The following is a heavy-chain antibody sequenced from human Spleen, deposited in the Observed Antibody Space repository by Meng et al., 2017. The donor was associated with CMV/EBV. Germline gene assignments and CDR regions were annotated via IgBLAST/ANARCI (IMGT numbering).Heavy chain of an antibody. J-gene: IGHJ4*02. V-gene: IGHV4-4*07. D-gene: IGHD6-13*01. CDR1: GGSISSYY. CDR3: ASELPGSSWYYFDY. CDR2: IYTSGST. Sequence: GQLQEPGPGLVKPSETLSLTCTVSGGSISSYYWSWIRQPAGKGLEWIGRIYTSGSTNYNPSLKSRVTMSVDTSKNQFSLKLSSVTAADTAVYYCASELPGSSWYYFDYWGQGTLVTVSS.